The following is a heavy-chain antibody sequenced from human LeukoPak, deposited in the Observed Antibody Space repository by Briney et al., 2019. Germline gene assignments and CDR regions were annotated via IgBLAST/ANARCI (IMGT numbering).Heavy chain of an antibody. V-gene: IGHV3-11*01. CDR1: GFTFSDYY. CDR2: ISSSGSTI. J-gene: IGHJ5*02. Sequence: PGGSLRLSCAASGFTFSDYYMSWIRQAPGKGLEWVSYISSSGSTIYYADSVKGRFAISRDNAKNSLYLQMNSLRAEDTAVYYCARAPVGSWHGILENNWFDPWGQGTLVTVSS. CDR3: ARAPVGSWHGILENNWFDP. D-gene: IGHD6-13*01.